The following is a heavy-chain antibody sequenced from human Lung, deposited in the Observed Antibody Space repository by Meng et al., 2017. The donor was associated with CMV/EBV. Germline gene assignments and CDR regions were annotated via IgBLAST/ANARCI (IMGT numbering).Heavy chain of an antibody. V-gene: IGHV3-53*01. Sequence: GGXXRLSCAASGFTVSSNYMNWVRQAPGKGLEWVSVIYSGGITYYADSVKGRFTISRDNSKNTLYLQMNSLRAEDTAVYYCARDRRGDSSGYVFGTGYFDLXGRGXLVTVSS. CDR2: IYSGGIT. CDR3: ARDRRGDSSGYVFGTGYFDL. D-gene: IGHD3-22*01. CDR1: GFTVSSNY. J-gene: IGHJ2*01.